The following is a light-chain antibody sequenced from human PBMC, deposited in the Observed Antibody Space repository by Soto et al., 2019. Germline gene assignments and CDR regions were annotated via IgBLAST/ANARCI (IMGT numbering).Light chain of an antibody. J-gene: IGKJ2*01. CDR1: QSVSSSY. CDR2: GVS. V-gene: IGKV3-20*01. CDR3: QQYAGSPGLT. Sequence: EIVLTQSPGTLSLSPGERATLSCRASQSVSSSYLAWYEHKPGQAPRLLIYGVSSSATGIPDRFSGSGSGSDYSLRISRPEAEDFAVYYCQQYAGSPGLTFGQGTTLEI.